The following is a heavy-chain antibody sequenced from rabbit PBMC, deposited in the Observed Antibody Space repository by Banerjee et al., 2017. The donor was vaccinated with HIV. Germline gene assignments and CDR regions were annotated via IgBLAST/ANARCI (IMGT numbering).Heavy chain of an antibody. V-gene: IGHV1S47*01. CDR1: GFDFSYYG. CDR3: VSSSGPFNL. J-gene: IGHJ4*01. CDR2: IDPVFGST. D-gene: IGHD4-1*01. Sequence: EQLVESGGGLVQPGGSLKLSCKASGFDFSYYGVSWVRQAPGKGLEWIGYIDPVFGSTYYASWVNGRFTISSHNAQNTVYLQLNSLTAADTATYFCVSSSGPFNLWGPGTLVT.